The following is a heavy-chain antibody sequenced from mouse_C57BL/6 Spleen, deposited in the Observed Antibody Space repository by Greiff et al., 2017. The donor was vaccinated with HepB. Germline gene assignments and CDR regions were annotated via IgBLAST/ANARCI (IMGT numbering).Heavy chain of an antibody. Sequence: QVQLQQSGPELVKPGASVKISCKASGYAFSSSWMNWVKQRPGKGLEWIGRIYPGDGDTNYNGKFKGKATLTADKSSSTAYMQLSSLTSEDSAVHFCARYSTGYFDYWGQGTTLTVSS. CDR3: ARYSTGYFDY. CDR1: GYAFSSSW. D-gene: IGHD1-1*01. V-gene: IGHV1-82*01. J-gene: IGHJ2*01. CDR2: IYPGDGDT.